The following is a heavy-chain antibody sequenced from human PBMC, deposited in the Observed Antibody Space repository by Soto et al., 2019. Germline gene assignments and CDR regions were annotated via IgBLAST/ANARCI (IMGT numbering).Heavy chain of an antibody. D-gene: IGHD5-12*01. CDR3: ARDKGIVATTKLDY. J-gene: IGHJ4*02. Sequence: PGGSLRLSCAASGFTFIVYSVIWVRQAPGKGLEWVSRINSDGSSTSYADSVKGRFTISRDNAKNTLYLQMNSLRAEDTAVYYCARDKGIVATTKLDYWGQGTLVTVSS. CDR1: GFTFIVYS. V-gene: IGHV3-74*01. CDR2: INSDGSST.